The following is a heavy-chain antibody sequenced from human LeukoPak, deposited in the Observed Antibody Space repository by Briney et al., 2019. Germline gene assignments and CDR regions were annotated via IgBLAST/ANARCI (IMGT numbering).Heavy chain of an antibody. Sequence: ASVKVSCKASGYTFTGYYMHWVRQAPGQGLEWMGWINPNSGGTNYAQKFRGRVTMTRDTSISTAYMELSRLRSDDMAVYYCARGGSSSGWLISYYFDYWGQGTLVTVSS. V-gene: IGHV1-2*02. CDR2: INPNSGGT. D-gene: IGHD6-19*01. J-gene: IGHJ4*02. CDR3: ARGGSSSGWLISYYFDY. CDR1: GYTFTGYY.